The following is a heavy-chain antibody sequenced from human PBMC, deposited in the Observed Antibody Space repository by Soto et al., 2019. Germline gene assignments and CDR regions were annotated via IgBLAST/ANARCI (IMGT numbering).Heavy chain of an antibody. V-gene: IGHV1-8*01. CDR3: ERSQWLEDFDY. J-gene: IGHJ4*02. D-gene: IGHD6-19*01. Sequence: ASVKVSCKASGCTFTSYDINWVRQATGQGLEWMGWMNPNSGNTGYAQKFQGRVTMTRNTSISTAYMELSSLRSEDTAVYYCERSQWLEDFDYWGQGAMVTVSS. CDR2: MNPNSGNT. CDR1: GCTFTSYD.